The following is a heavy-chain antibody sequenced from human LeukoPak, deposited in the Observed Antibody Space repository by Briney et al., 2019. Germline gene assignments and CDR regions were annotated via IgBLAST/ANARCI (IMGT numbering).Heavy chain of an antibody. CDR3: TAGPDCSSTSCLFEF. CDR2: FDPADGEP. Sequence: ASVKVSCKVSGYMFTELPIHWVRQTPGIGLEWMGGFDPADGEPVYAKNFKDRLTMTEDTSTETAYMELRGLGSEDTAVYYCTAGPDCSSTSCLFEFWGQGTLVTVSS. CDR1: GYMFTELP. V-gene: IGHV1-24*01. J-gene: IGHJ4*02. D-gene: IGHD2-2*01.